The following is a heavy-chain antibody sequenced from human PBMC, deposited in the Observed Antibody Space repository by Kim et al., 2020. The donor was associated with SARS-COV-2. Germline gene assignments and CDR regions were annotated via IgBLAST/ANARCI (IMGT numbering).Heavy chain of an antibody. V-gene: IGHV1-69*13. J-gene: IGHJ6*01. CDR1: GGTFSSYA. Sequence: SVKVSCKASGGTFSSYAISWVRQAPGQGLEWMGGIIPIFGTANYAQKFQGRVTITADESTSTAYMELSSLRSEDTAVYYCARATWWPLERIYYYYGMDVWGQGTTVTVSS. D-gene: IGHD2-15*01. CDR2: IIPIFGTA. CDR3: ARATWWPLERIYYYYGMDV.